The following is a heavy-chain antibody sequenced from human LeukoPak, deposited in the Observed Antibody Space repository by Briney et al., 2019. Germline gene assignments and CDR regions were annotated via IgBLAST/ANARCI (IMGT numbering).Heavy chain of an antibody. V-gene: IGHV3-7*03. CDR1: GFTFSSYA. J-gene: IGHJ4*02. CDR3: ARDSFYYDFWSGLAAPLDY. Sequence: GGSLRLSCAASGFTFSSYAMSWVRQAPGKGLEWVANIKQDGSEKYYVDSVKGRFTISRDNAKNSLYLQMNSLRAEDTAVYYCARDSFYYDFWSGLAAPLDYWGQGTLVTVSS. D-gene: IGHD3-3*01. CDR2: IKQDGSEK.